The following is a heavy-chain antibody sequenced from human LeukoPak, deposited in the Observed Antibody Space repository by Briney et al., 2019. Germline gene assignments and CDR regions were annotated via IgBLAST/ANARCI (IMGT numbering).Heavy chain of an antibody. CDR2: ISSSSSYI. CDR3: ARVKGSSSWFRYDY. Sequence: GGSLRLSCAASGFTFSSYSMNWVRQAPGKGLEWVSSISSSSSYIYYADSVKGRFTISRDNAKNSPYLQMNSLRAEDTAVYYCARVKGSSSWFRYDYWGQGTLVTVSS. CDR1: GFTFSSYS. D-gene: IGHD6-13*01. J-gene: IGHJ4*02. V-gene: IGHV3-21*01.